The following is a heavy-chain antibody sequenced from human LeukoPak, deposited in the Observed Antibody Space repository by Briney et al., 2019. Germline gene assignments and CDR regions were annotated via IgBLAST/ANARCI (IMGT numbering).Heavy chain of an antibody. Sequence: ASVKVSCKASGDTFSSYGFYWVRQAPGQGPEWMGGIIPIFNTLKYSQKFQARVTFTADESTSTAFMELSNLRSDDTAVYYCVRDSRNCDGDCYHFDYWGQGTLVTVSP. CDR3: VRDSRNCDGDCYHFDY. D-gene: IGHD2-21*02. J-gene: IGHJ4*02. CDR1: GDTFSSYG. V-gene: IGHV1-69*13. CDR2: IIPIFNTL.